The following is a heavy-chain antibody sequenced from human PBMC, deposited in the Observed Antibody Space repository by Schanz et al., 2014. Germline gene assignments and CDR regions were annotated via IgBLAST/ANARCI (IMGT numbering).Heavy chain of an antibody. CDR1: GFTFDPYA. J-gene: IGHJ4*02. CDR2: IDYAGST. D-gene: IGHD6-19*01. V-gene: IGHV3-66*01. CDR3: ASPTISVAGRLADY. Sequence: VQLVESGGGVVQPGGSLRLSCAASGFTFDPYAMHWLRQSPGKGLEWVSLIDYAGSTNYADSVKGRMTVSRDTSKNALFLQMNNLRAEDTAVYYCASPTISVAGRLADYWGQGILVAVSS.